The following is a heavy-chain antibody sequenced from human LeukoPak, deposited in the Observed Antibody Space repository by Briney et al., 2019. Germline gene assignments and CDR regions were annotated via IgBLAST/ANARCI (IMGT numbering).Heavy chain of an antibody. D-gene: IGHD5-18*01. CDR1: GGTFRSYA. J-gene: IGHJ6*03. V-gene: IGHV1-69*01. Sequence: SVKVSCKASGGTFRSYAINWVRQAPGQGLDWMGGILPIFGTPNYAQKFQGRVTISADESTRTAYMELSSLRSEDTAVYYCVGVVDSAVVQGDDHYYYMDVWGKGTTVTVSS. CDR2: ILPIFGTP. CDR3: VGVVDSAVVQGDDHYYYMDV.